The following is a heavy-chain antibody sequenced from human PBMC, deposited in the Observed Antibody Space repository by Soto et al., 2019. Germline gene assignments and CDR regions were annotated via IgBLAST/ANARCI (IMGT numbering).Heavy chain of an antibody. CDR1: GYIIKNYW. D-gene: IGHD3-16*01. CDR2: IFPDDSDT. Sequence: GDSLKISCKASGYIIKNYWIGWVRQMPGQGLEWMGIIFPDDSDTRYSPSFQGHVTISVDKSISTAYVQWSSLTASDSAIYYCFRGGVTSRTFGYWGQGTLVTVSS. V-gene: IGHV5-51*01. CDR3: FRGGVTSRTFGY. J-gene: IGHJ4*02.